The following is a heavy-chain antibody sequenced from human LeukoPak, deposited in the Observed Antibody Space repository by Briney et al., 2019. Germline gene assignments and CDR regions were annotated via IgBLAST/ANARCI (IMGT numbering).Heavy chain of an antibody. CDR3: ARGGWVATARLSPSYNWFDP. V-gene: IGHV1-69*13. CDR1: GGTFSSYA. CDR2: IIPIFGTA. D-gene: IGHD5-18*01. Sequence: ASVEVSCKASGGTFSSYAISWVRQAPGQGLEWMGGIIPIFGTANYAQKFQGRVTITADESTSTVYMELSSLRSEDTAVYYCARGGWVATARLSPSYNWFDPWGQGTLVTVSS. J-gene: IGHJ5*02.